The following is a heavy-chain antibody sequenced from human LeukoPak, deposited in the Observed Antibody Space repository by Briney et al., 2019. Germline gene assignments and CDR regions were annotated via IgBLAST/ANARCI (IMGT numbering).Heavy chain of an antibody. CDR1: GGSFSGYY. V-gene: IGHV4-34*01. CDR2: INHSGST. D-gene: IGHD1-1*01. Sequence: SETLSLTCAVYGGSFSGYYWSWIRQPPGKGLEWIGEINHSGSTNYNPSLKSRVTISVDTSKNQFSLKLSSVTAADTAVYYCARQATGTTHLDYWGQGTLVTVSS. J-gene: IGHJ4*02. CDR3: ARQATGTTHLDY.